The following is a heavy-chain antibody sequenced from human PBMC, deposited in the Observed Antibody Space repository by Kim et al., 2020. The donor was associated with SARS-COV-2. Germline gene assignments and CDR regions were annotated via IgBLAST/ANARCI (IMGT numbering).Heavy chain of an antibody. CDR3: ARVGSGKWFGELLHIDY. CDR2: FYYSGST. CDR1: GGSISSGCYY. J-gene: IGHJ4*02. D-gene: IGHD3-10*01. V-gene: IGHV4-31*03. Sequence: SETLSLTCTVSGGSISSGCYYWSWIRQHPGKGLEWIGYFYYSGSTYYNPSLKSRVTISVDTSKNQFSLKLSSATAADMAVYYCARVGSGKWFGELLHIDYWGQGTLVTVSS.